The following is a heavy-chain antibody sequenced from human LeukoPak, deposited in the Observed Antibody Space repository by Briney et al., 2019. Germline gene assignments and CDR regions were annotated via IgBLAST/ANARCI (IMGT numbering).Heavy chain of an antibody. V-gene: IGHV3-64D*09. J-gene: IGHJ4*02. CDR3: VRGHSSSSNYFDY. CDR1: GFTFSSYA. D-gene: IGHD6-6*01. Sequence: GGSLRLSCSASGFTFSSYAMRWVRQAPGKGLEYVSGISGNGGSTNYEDSVKGRFTISRDNSKNTLYLQMSSLRAEDTAVYYCVRGHSSSSNYFDYWSQGSLVTVSS. CDR2: ISGNGGST.